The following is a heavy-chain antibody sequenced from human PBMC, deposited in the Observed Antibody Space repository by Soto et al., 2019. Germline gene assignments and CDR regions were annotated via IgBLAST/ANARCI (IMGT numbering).Heavy chain of an antibody. J-gene: IGHJ4*02. CDR1: GFTFSSYW. CDR2: IKQDGSEK. CDR3: ARERRVAADY. Sequence: GGSLRLSCASSGFTFSSYWMIWVRQAPGKGLERVANIKQDGSEKYYVDSVKGRFTISRDNAKNSLYLQMNSLRAEDTAVYYCARERRVAADYWGQGTLVTVSS. D-gene: IGHD6-13*01. V-gene: IGHV3-7*05.